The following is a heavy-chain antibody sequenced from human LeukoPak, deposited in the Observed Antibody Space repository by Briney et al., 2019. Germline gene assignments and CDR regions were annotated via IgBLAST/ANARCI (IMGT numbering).Heavy chain of an antibody. CDR1: GFTLDDYA. D-gene: IGHD5-12*01. V-gene: IGHV3-9*01. Sequence: PGRSLRLSCAASGFTLDDYALHWVRQAPGKGLAWVSGISWNSGSIGYADSVKGRFTISRDNAKNSLYLQMNSLRAEDTALYYCAKDMGPSKWPAYYYYGMDVWGQGTTVTVSS. CDR3: AKDMGPSKWPAYYYYGMDV. J-gene: IGHJ6*02. CDR2: ISWNSGSI.